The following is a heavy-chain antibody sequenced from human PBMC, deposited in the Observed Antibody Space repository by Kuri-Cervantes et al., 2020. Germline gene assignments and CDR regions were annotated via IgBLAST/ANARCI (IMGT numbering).Heavy chain of an antibody. J-gene: IGHJ5*02. CDR3: ASFCLIVGASGSGYWFDP. D-gene: IGHD1-26*01. Sequence: ASVKVSCKASGCTFTSYGISWVRPAPGQGLEWMRWISAYNGNTNYAQKLQGRVTMTTHTYTSTAYMEVSSLRSEDTAVYYCASFCLIVGASGSGYWFDPWGQGTLVTVSS. CDR1: GCTFTSYG. CDR2: ISAYNGNT. V-gene: IGHV1-18*01.